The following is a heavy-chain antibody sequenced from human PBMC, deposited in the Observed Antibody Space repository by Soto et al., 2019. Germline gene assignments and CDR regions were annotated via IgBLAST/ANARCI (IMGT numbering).Heavy chain of an antibody. Sequence: EVQLVESGGGLIQPGGSLRLSCVASGFIVSSNQMSWVRLAPGKGLEWVSVIYSGHTTYYADSVEGRFTISRDDSKNTLYLQMNSLRVEDTAVYYCVRGPSDHKLRLVEWPYGDYWGQGALVTVSS. CDR3: VRGPSDHKLRLVEWPYGDY. CDR2: IYSGHTT. D-gene: IGHD3-3*01. V-gene: IGHV3-53*01. J-gene: IGHJ4*02. CDR1: GFIVSSNQ.